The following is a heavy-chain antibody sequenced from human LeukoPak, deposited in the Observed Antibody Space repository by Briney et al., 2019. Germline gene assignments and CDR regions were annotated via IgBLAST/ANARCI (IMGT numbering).Heavy chain of an antibody. CDR3: ARSEGSWSFDF. V-gene: IGHV4-31*03. CDR2: TYYSGTT. D-gene: IGHD2-8*02. CDR1: GDSLDSGGYY. Sequence: KPSETLSLTCTVSGDSLDSGGYYWNWIRQLPWKGLEWIGYTYYSGTTYYNPSLKSRITMSVDMSKNQFSLRVSSVTAADTAVYYCARSEGSWSFDFWGQGTLVTVSS. J-gene: IGHJ4*02.